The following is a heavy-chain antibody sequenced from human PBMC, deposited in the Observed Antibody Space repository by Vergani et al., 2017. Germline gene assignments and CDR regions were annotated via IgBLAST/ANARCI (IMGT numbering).Heavy chain of an antibody. D-gene: IGHD3-9*01. V-gene: IGHV1-46*03. CDR3: ARGDYGILTGYRY. Sequence: QVQVVQSGAEVKKSGASVKVSCKTSGYTFSNYYMHWERQAPGQGLEWMGIINPSGGQTNYEQKFQGRVTMTRDTSTSTFYMGLSSLRSEDTAIYYCARGDYGILTGYRYWGQGTLVTVSA. CDR1: GYTFSNYY. J-gene: IGHJ4*02. CDR2: INPSGGQT.